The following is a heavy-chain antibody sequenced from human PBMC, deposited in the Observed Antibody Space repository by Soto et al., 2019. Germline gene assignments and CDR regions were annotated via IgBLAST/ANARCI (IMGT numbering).Heavy chain of an antibody. CDR3: ARDIIAVAGTPKPVGMDV. Sequence: QVQLQESGPGLVKPSQTLSLTCTVSGGSISSGGYYWSWIRQHPGKGLEWIGYIYYSGSTYYNPSLNSRVTISVDTSKNQFSLKLSSVTAADTAVYYCARDIIAVAGTPKPVGMDVWGQGTTVTVSS. J-gene: IGHJ6*02. V-gene: IGHV4-31*03. CDR2: IYYSGST. CDR1: GGSISSGGYY. D-gene: IGHD6-19*01.